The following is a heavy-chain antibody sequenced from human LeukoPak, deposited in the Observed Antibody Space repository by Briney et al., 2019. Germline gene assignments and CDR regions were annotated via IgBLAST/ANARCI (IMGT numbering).Heavy chain of an antibody. V-gene: IGHV3-66*01. CDR3: AREIMVSREWYFDL. CDR2: IYTGGST. Sequence: GGSLRLSCAASGFTVSSNYMSWVRQAPGKGLEWVSAIYTGGSTYYAGSVKGRFTISRDNSKNTLYLQMNSLRVEDTAVYFCAREIMVSREWYFDLWGRGTLATVAS. CDR1: GFTVSSNY. J-gene: IGHJ2*01. D-gene: IGHD2-21*01.